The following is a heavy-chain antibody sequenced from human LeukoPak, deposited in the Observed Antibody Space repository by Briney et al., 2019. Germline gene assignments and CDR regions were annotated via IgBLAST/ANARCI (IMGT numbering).Heavy chain of an antibody. CDR2: INPDSGGT. J-gene: IGHJ4*02. D-gene: IGHD2-15*01. Sequence: ASVKVSCKASGYTITGYYMHWVRQAPGQGLEWMGRINPDSGGTNCAQKFQGWVTLTRDTSISTAYMELTSLRSEDTAVYYCARQDSHCSGGSCYSRDYWGQGTLVTVSS. CDR3: ARQDSHCSGGSCYSRDY. V-gene: IGHV1-2*04. CDR1: GYTITGYY.